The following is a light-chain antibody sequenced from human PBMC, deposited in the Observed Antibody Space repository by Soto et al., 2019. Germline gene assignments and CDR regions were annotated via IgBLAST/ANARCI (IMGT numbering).Light chain of an antibody. Sequence: DIQMTQSPSSLSASVGDRVTITCRASQSISSYLNWYQQKPGKAPKLLIYAASSLQSGVPSRFSGSGSGTDFTLTISSLQPEYFATYYCQQRYSTPRTFGQGTKVDIK. CDR2: AAS. CDR3: QQRYSTPRT. J-gene: IGKJ1*01. CDR1: QSISSY. V-gene: IGKV1-39*01.